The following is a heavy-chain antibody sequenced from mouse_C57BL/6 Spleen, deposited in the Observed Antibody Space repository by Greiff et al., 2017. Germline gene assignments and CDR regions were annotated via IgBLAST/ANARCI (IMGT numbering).Heavy chain of an antibody. CDR3: ARDTIYYGNYYAMDY. CDR1: GYTFTSYW. CDR2: IDPSDSET. V-gene: IGHV1-52*01. J-gene: IGHJ4*01. D-gene: IGHD2-1*01. Sequence: QVQLQQPGAELVRPGSSVKLSCKASGYTFTSYWMHWVKQRPIQGLEWIGNIDPSDSETHYNQKFKDKATLTVDKSSSTAYMQLSSLTSEDSAVYYCARDTIYYGNYYAMDYWGQRTSVTVSS.